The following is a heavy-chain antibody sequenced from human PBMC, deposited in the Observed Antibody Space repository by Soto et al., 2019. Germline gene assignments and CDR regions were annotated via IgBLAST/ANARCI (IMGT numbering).Heavy chain of an antibody. CDR2: IKPDGSEQ. Sequence: GGSLILSCAASEFTFDKYYMTWVRQAPGKGPEWVVNIKPDGSEQYYVDSVKGRFTISRDNANNSLYLQMNSLRAEDTAVYFCARGNWNYYYGFDVWGQGTTVTVSS. CDR3: ARGNWNYYYGFDV. V-gene: IGHV3-7*01. D-gene: IGHD1-20*01. J-gene: IGHJ6*02. CDR1: EFTFDKYY.